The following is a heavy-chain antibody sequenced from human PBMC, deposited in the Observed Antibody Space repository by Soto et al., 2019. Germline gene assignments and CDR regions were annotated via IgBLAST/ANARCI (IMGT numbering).Heavy chain of an antibody. D-gene: IGHD2-2*01. V-gene: IGHV6-1*01. J-gene: IGHJ5*02. CDR3: VRERKYQLLSWYWFDP. CDR1: GDSVSNNRAA. Sequence: PSQTLSLTCAISGDSVSNNRAAWGWIRQSPSRGLEWLGRTYYKSTWYNDYAISVKSRITINSDTSKNQFSLQLNSVTPEDTAVYYCVRERKYQLLSWYWFDPWGQGTLVTVSS. CDR2: TYYKSTWYN.